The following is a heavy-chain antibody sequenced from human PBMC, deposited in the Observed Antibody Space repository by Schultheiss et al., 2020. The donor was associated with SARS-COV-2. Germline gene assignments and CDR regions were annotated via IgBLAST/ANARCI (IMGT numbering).Heavy chain of an antibody. CDR2: IYYSGST. D-gene: IGHD6-6*01. CDR3: ARGYSSSSRYYYYYMDV. Sequence: SQTLSLTCAVYGGSFSGYYWSWIRQPPGKGLEWIGYIYYSGSTNYNPSLKSRVTMSVDTSKNQFSLKLSSVTAADTAVYYCARGYSSSSRYYYYYMDVWGKGTTVTVSS. V-gene: IGHV4-59*01. CDR1: GGSFSGYY. J-gene: IGHJ6*03.